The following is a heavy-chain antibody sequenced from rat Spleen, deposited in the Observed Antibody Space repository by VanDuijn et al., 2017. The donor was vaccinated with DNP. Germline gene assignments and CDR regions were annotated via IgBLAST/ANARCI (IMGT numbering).Heavy chain of an antibody. CDR2: MSSGGNT. CDR3: ARSDYSDGGYYYGYFDY. V-gene: IGHV2-6*01. Sequence: QVQLKESGPGLVQPSQTLSLTCTVSGFSLTSYSVGWVRQPPAKGLEWVAAMSSGGNTFYNSPLKSRLTISRDTSKGQVFLKMNSLHTEDTAMYFCARSDYSDGGYYYGYFDYWGQGVMVTVSS. J-gene: IGHJ2*01. D-gene: IGHD1-12*02. CDR1: GFSLTSYS.